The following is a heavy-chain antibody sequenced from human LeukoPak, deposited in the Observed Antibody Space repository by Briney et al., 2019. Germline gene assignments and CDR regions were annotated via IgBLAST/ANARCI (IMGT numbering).Heavy chain of an antibody. CDR3: ARFSSGWYSGDY. Sequence: SETLSLTCTVPGGSISSSSYYWGWIRQPPGKGLEWIGSIYYSGSTYYNPSLKSRVTISVDTSKKQSSLKLSSVTAADTAVYYCARFSSGWYSGDYWGQGTLVTVSS. J-gene: IGHJ4*02. CDR2: IYYSGST. D-gene: IGHD6-19*01. CDR1: GGSISSSSYY. V-gene: IGHV4-39*01.